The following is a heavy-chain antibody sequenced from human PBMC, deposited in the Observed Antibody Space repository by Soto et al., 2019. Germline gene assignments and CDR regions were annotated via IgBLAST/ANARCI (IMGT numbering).Heavy chain of an antibody. D-gene: IGHD3-22*01. Sequence: GGSLRLSCAASRLTFSSYGMHWVRQAPGKGLERVAVISNDGSNKYYADAVKGRFTISRDNSKNTLYLQMNSLRAEDTAVYYCAKEWVYDSSGWSFDYWGQGTLVTVSS. CDR1: RLTFSSYG. CDR2: ISNDGSNK. J-gene: IGHJ4*02. V-gene: IGHV3-30*18. CDR3: AKEWVYDSSGWSFDY.